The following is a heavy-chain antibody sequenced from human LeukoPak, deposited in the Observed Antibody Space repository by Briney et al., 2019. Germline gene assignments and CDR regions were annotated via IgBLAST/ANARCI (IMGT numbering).Heavy chain of an antibody. J-gene: IGHJ4*02. CDR3: ARACNYYDSSGYLPCFDY. V-gene: IGHV4-4*02. Sequence: SGTLSLTCAVSGGSISSSNWWSWVRQPPGKGLEWIDEIYHSGSTNYNPSLKSRVTISIDKAKNPFFLKMKSVTAADSAVYYWARACNYYDSSGYLPCFDYWGQGTLVTVSS. CDR1: GGSISSSNW. D-gene: IGHD3-22*01. CDR2: IYHSGST.